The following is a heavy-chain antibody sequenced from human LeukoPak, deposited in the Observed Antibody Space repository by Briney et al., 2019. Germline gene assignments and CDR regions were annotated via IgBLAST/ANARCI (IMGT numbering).Heavy chain of an antibody. CDR3: AKRDGYNSDAFDI. Sequence: GRSLRLSCAASGFTFSDYSIQWVRQAPGRGLEWVAVISYDGSNKYYADSVKGRFTISRDNSKNTLYLQMNSLRAEDSAVYYCAKRDGYNSDAFDIWGQGTMVTVSS. J-gene: IGHJ3*02. V-gene: IGHV3-30*04. CDR2: ISYDGSNK. CDR1: GFTFSDYS. D-gene: IGHD5-24*01.